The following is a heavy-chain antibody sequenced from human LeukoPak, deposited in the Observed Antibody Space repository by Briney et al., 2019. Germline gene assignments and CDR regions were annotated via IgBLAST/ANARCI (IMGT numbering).Heavy chain of an antibody. CDR1: GFTFDEYG. V-gene: IGHV3-20*04. Sequence: GGSLRLSCAASGFTFDEYGISWVRQAPGKGLEWVSGINWNGDRTGYADSVKGRFTISRDNAKNSLYLQMNTLRAEDTALYYCARDSERGYSYGYPYFDYWGQGTLVTVSS. J-gene: IGHJ4*02. CDR2: INWNGDRT. CDR3: ARDSERGYSYGYPYFDY. D-gene: IGHD5-18*01.